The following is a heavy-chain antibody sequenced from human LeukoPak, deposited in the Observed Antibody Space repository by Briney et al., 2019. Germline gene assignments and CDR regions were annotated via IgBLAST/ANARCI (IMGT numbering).Heavy chain of an antibody. J-gene: IGHJ3*02. V-gene: IGHV1-2*02. CDR3: ARDRGSYFSDAFDI. D-gene: IGHD1-26*01. CDR2: INPNSGGT. Sequence: ASVKVSCKASGYTFTGYYMHWVRQAPGQGLEWMGWINPNSGGTNYAQKFQGRVTMTRDTSISTTYMELSRLRSDDTAVYYCARDRGSYFSDAFDIWGQGTMVTVSS. CDR1: GYTFTGYY.